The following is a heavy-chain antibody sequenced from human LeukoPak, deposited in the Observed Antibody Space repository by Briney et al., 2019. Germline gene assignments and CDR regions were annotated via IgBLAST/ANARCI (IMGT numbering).Heavy chain of an antibody. D-gene: IGHD3-3*01. CDR3: ARTQYYDFWSGYYTQKKGPFDY. V-gene: IGHV3-7*01. CDR1: GFTFSSYG. CDR2: IKQDGSEK. Sequence: PGGSLRLSCAASGFTFSSYGMHWVRQAPGKGLEWVANIKQDGSEKYYVDSVKGRFTISRDNAKNSLYLQMNSLRAEDTAVYYCARTQYYDFWSGYYTQKKGPFDYWGQGTLVTVSS. J-gene: IGHJ4*02.